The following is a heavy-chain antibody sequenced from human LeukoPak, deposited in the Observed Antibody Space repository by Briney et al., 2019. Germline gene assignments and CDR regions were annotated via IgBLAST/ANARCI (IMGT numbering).Heavy chain of an antibody. V-gene: IGHV4-39*02. Sequence: NPSETLSLTCTVSGGSISGSNYYWGWIRQPPGKGLELIVSIYYSGSTDYNPSLKSRVTISVDTSKNQFSLKLNSVTAADTAVYYCARESYSSAWFVNFWGQGTLVTVSS. D-gene: IGHD6-19*01. CDR2: IYYSGST. J-gene: IGHJ4*02. CDR3: ARESYSSAWFVNF. CDR1: GGSISGSNYY.